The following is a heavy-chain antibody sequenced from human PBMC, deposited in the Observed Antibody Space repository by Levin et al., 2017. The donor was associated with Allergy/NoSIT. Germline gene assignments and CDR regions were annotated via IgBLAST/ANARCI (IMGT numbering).Heavy chain of an antibody. CDR3: ARVTTAFDY. V-gene: IGHV4-34*01. CDR1: GGSFSGYY. CDR2: IGHSGST. J-gene: IGHJ4*02. Sequence: PSETLSLTCAVYGGSFSGYYWSWIRQPPGKGLEWIGEIGHSGSTNYNPSLKSRVTISVDTSKNQFSLNLSSVTVADTVVYYCARVTTAFDYWGQGTLVTVSS. D-gene: IGHD4-17*01.